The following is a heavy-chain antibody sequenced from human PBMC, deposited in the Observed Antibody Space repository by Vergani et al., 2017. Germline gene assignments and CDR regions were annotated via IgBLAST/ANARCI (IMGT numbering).Heavy chain of an antibody. CDR1: GGSITSYY. J-gene: IGHJ5*02. CDR3: ARDSNWFDP. CDR2: NSGST. V-gene: IGHV4-59*01. Sequence: QVQLQESGPGLVKPSETLSLTCTVSGGSITSYYWSWIRQPPGTGLEWIGNSGSTTYNPSLKSRVTISVDTSTNRFSLKLTSVTPADTAVYYCARDSNWFDPWGQGTLVTVSS.